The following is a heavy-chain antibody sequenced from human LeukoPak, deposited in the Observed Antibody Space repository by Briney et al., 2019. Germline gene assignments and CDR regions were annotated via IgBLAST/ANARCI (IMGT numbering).Heavy chain of an antibody. D-gene: IGHD1-14*01. CDR2: IYYSGST. V-gene: IGHV4-61*01. CDR1: GGSVSSGSYY. CDR3: ARTNQISETAFDI. Sequence: PSETLSLTCTVSGGSVSSGSYYWSWIRQPPGKGLEWIGYIYYSGSTNYNPSLKSRVTISVDTSKNQFSLRLSSVTAADTAVYFCARTNQISETAFDIWGQGTMVIVSS. J-gene: IGHJ3*02.